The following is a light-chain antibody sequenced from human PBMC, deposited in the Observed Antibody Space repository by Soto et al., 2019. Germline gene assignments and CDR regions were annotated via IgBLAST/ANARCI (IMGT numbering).Light chain of an antibody. CDR1: QSVSNN. J-gene: IGKJ4*01. CDR3: HQYNNWPPLT. V-gene: IGKV3-15*01. CDR2: GAS. Sequence: EIVMTQSPACLSVSPGERVALSCRASQSVSNNVAWYQQKPGQAPRLLLYGASTRATDIPARFSGSGSGTEFTLTISSLQSEDFAVYYCHQYNNWPPLTFGGGTRVEIK.